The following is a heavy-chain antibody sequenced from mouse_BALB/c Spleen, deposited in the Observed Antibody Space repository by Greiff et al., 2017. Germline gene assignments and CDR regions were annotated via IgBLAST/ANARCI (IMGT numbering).Heavy chain of an antibody. CDR3: ARYRDDGYYVSYWYFDV. J-gene: IGHJ1*01. V-gene: IGHV3-8*02. Sequence: EVQLQQSGPSLVKPSQTLSLTCSVTGDSITSGYWNWIRKFPGNKLEYMGYLSYSGSTYYNPSLKSRISITRDTSKNQYYLQLNSVTTEDTATYYCARYRDDGYYVSYWYFDVWGAGTTVTVSS. CDR1: GDSITSGY. D-gene: IGHD2-3*01. CDR2: LSYSGST.